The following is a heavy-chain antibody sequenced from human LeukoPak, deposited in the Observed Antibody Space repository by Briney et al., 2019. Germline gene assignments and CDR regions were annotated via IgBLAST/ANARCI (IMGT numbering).Heavy chain of an antibody. D-gene: IGHD3-22*01. CDR3: ARGYNYYGSSVGY. CDR1: GGSISSSSYY. Sequence: SETLSLTCTVSGGSISSSSYYWGWIRQPPGKGLEWIGYIYYSGSTNYNPSLKSRVTISVDTSKNQFSLKLSSVTAADTAVYYCARGYNYYGSSVGYWGQGTLVTVSS. J-gene: IGHJ4*02. CDR2: IYYSGST. V-gene: IGHV4-61*05.